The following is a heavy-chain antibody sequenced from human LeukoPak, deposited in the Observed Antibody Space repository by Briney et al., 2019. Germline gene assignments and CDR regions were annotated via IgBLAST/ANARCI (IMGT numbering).Heavy chain of an antibody. Sequence: GGSLRLSCAASGFTFSSYSMNWVRQAPGKGLEWVSSISSSSSYVYYADSVKGRFTISRDNSKNTLYLQMNSLRAEDTAVYYCARLSSQKAFDIWGQGTMVTVSS. J-gene: IGHJ3*02. CDR2: ISSSSSYV. CDR1: GFTFSSYS. D-gene: IGHD2/OR15-2a*01. V-gene: IGHV3-21*04. CDR3: ARLSSQKAFDI.